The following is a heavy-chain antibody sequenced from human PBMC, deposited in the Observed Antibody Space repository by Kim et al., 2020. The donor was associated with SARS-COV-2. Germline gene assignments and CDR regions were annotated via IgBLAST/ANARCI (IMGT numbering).Heavy chain of an antibody. J-gene: IGHJ5*01. D-gene: IGHD6-6*01. V-gene: IGHV3-30-3*01. CDR3: ARDPVFHIAARPIDS. CDR1: GFTFSSYA. Sequence: GGSLRLSCAASGFTFSSYAMHWVRQAPGKGLEWVAVISYDGSNKYYADSVKGRFTISRDNSKNTLYLQMNSLRAEDTAVYYCARDPVFHIAARPIDSWG. CDR2: ISYDGSNK.